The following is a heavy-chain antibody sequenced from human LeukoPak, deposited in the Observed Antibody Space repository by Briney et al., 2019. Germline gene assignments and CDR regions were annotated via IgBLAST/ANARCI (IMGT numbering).Heavy chain of an antibody. Sequence: ASETLSLTCTVSGGSISSSSYCWGWLRQPPGKGLERIGSIYYSGSTYYNPSLKSRVTISVDTSKNQFSLKLSSVTAADTAVYYCARHYKLVIWSDPWGQGTLVTVSS. V-gene: IGHV4-39*01. D-gene: IGHD4-23*01. J-gene: IGHJ5*02. CDR3: ARHYKLVIWSDP. CDR1: GGSISSSSYC. CDR2: IYYSGST.